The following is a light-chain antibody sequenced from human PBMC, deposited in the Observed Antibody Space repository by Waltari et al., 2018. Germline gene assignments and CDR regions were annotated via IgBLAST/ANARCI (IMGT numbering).Light chain of an antibody. J-gene: IGKJ4*01. CDR2: WAS. Sequence: DIVMNQSPDSLAVSLGERATINCKSSQSVLYSSNNKNYLAWYQQKPGQPPKLLIYWASTRESGVPDRFSGSGSGTDFTLTISSLQAEDVAVYYCQQYYSTRAFGGGTKVEIK. CDR1: QSVLYSSNNKNY. V-gene: IGKV4-1*01. CDR3: QQYYSTRA.